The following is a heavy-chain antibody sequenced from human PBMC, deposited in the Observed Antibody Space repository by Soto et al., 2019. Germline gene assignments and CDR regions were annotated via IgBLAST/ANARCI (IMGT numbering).Heavy chain of an antibody. J-gene: IGHJ6*03. CDR3: ARRARPDFYYMDV. Sequence: GGFLRLSCAASGFTLSGYAMDWVRQAPGKGLEYVSGISSNGVGTYYANSVQGRFTISRDNSKNTVYLQMGSLRPEDMAVYYCARRARPDFYYMDVWGKGTTVTVSS. V-gene: IGHV3-64*01. CDR2: ISSNGVGT. CDR1: GFTLSGYA. D-gene: IGHD6-6*01.